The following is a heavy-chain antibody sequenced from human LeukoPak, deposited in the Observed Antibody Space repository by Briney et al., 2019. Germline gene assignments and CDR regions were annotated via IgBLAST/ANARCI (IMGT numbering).Heavy chain of an antibody. V-gene: IGHV4-39*01. J-gene: IGHJ5*02. Sequence: SETLSLTCTVSGGSISKSSSYWGRIRQPPGKGLEWIGTIYYSGSTYYNPSLKSRVTISLATSKNQFSLKLSSVTAADTAVYFCTKVPDTWLQADPWGQGTLVTVPS. CDR2: IYYSGST. D-gene: IGHD2-2*01. CDR3: TKVPDTWLQADP. CDR1: GGSISKSSSY.